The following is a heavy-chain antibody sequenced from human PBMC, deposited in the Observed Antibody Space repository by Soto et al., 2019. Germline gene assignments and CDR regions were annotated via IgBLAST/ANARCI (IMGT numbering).Heavy chain of an antibody. V-gene: IGHV2-5*02. CDR1: GFSLSTSGVG. CDR3: AHDANNDPIAVAGNWFDP. Sequence: QITLKESGPPLVKPTQTLTLTCTFSGFSLSTSGVGVGWIRQPPGKALEWLALIYWDDDKRYSPSLKSRLTITKDTSKNQVVLTMTNMDPVDTATYYCAHDANNDPIAVAGNWFDPWGQGTLVTVSS. D-gene: IGHD6-19*01. CDR2: IYWDDDK. J-gene: IGHJ5*02.